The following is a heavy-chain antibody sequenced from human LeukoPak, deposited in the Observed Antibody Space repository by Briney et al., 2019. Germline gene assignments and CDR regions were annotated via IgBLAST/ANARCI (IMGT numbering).Heavy chain of an antibody. CDR1: GFTFSSYS. CDR3: ARDSPPPSRELSWLGIPPTPYYGMDV. V-gene: IGHV3-48*02. D-gene: IGHD3-10*01. CDR2: ISSSSSTI. Sequence: GGSLRLSCAASGFTFSSYSMNWVRQAPGKGLEWVSYISSSSSTIYYADSVKGRFTISRDNAKNSLYLQMNSLRDEDTAVYYCARDSPPPSRELSWLGIPPTPYYGMDVWGQGTTVTVSS. J-gene: IGHJ6*02.